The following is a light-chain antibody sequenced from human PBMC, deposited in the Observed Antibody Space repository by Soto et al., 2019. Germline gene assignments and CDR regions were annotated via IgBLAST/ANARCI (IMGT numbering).Light chain of an antibody. CDR3: QQYHNWPPLT. CDR2: GTS. Sequence: EIVMTQSPATLSVSPGERVTLSCRASQSININLAWYQQRPGQAPRVLIYGTSSRASGIPDRFSGSGSGTDFTLTISRLEHDDFAFYYCQQYHNWPPLTFGGGTKVDIK. J-gene: IGKJ4*01. CDR1: QSININ. V-gene: IGKV3D-15*01.